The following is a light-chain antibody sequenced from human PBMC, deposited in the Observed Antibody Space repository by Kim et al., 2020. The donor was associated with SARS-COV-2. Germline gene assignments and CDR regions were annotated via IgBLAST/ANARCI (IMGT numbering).Light chain of an antibody. V-gene: IGKV3-15*01. J-gene: IGKJ2*01. CDR3: QQYNNWPPYT. Sequence: VSPGERAPVSCRASQSVSNNLAWYQQKPGQAPRLLIYGASTRATDIPARFSGSGSGTEFTLTITSLQSEDFAVYYCQQYNNWPPYTFGQGTKLEIK. CDR1: QSVSNN. CDR2: GAS.